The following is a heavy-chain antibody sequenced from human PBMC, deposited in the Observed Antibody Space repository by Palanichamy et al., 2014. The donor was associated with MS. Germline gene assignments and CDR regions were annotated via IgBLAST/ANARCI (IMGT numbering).Heavy chain of an antibody. CDR2: ISYDGSNK. CDR1: GSTFSSYA. J-gene: IGHJ3*02. CDR3: ARSPSDPGAFDI. V-gene: IGHV3-30*04. Sequence: QVQLVESGGGVVQPGRSLRLSCAASGSTFSSYAMHWVRQAPGKGLEWVAVISYDGSNKYYADSVKGRFTISRDNSKNTLFLQMNSLRAEDTAVYYCARSPSDPGAFDIWSQGTMVTVSS.